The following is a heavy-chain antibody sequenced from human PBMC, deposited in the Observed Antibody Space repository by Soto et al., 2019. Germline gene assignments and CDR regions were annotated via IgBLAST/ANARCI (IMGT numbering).Heavy chain of an antibody. CDR3: AREGASTGYHYYYGMDV. Sequence: RGSLRLYCADSGFTFSSYEMNWVRQAPGQGLEWVSYISSSGSTIYYADSVKGRFTISRDNAKNSLYLQMNSLRAEDTAVYYCAREGASTGYHYYYGMDVWGQGTTVTVSS. CDR2: ISSSGSTI. D-gene: IGHD3-16*01. CDR1: GFTFSSYE. J-gene: IGHJ6*02. V-gene: IGHV3-48*03.